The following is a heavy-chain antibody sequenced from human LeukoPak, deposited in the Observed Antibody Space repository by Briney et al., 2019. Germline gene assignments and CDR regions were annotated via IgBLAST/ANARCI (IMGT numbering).Heavy chain of an antibody. Sequence: SETLSLTCTVSGGSISSYYWSWIRQPPGKGLEWIGYIYYSGSTNYNPSLKSRVTISVVTSKNQFSLKLNSVTAADTAVYYCARSGSGSGSYYNSAYYYYGMDVWGQGTTVTVSS. D-gene: IGHD3-10*01. CDR2: IYYSGST. J-gene: IGHJ6*02. CDR3: ARSGSGSGSYYNSAYYYYGMDV. V-gene: IGHV4-59*01. CDR1: GGSISSYY.